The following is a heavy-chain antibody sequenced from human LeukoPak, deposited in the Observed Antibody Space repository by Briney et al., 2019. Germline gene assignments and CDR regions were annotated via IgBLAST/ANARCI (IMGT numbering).Heavy chain of an antibody. J-gene: IGHJ4*02. CDR1: GGSFSGYY. D-gene: IGHD6-13*01. V-gene: IGHV4-34*01. CDR3: ARVDVGSSSWEALDF. Sequence: PSETLSLTCAVYGGSFSGYYWSWIRQPPGKGLEWIGEINHSGSTNYNPSLKSRVTISVDTSMNQFSLKLSSVTAADTAVYYCARVDVGSSSWEALDFWGQGTLVTVSS. CDR2: INHSGST.